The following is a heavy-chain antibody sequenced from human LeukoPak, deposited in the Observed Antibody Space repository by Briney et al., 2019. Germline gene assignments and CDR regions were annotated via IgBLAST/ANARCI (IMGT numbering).Heavy chain of an antibody. J-gene: IGHJ4*02. CDR2: ISDNGGDT. CDR1: GFTFNNYA. Sequence: GGSLRLSCAASGFTFNNYAMSWVRQAPGKGLEWVSAISDNGGDTKYADSVKGRFTVSRDNAKNSLYLQMNSLRAEDTAVYYCARDSRDTTMRFDYWGQGTLVTVSS. D-gene: IGHD5-18*01. CDR3: ARDSRDTTMRFDY. V-gene: IGHV3-23*01.